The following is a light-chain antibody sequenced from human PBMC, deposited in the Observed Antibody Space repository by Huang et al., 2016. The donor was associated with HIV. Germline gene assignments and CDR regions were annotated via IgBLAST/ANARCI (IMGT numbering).Light chain of an antibody. CDR3: QRRSNWPS. J-gene: IGKJ4*02. Sequence: EMFLTQSPGNLSLSPGERATLSCRASQNIRNYLAWYQQKPGQAPRLLIYDASIRATGIPARFSGSGSGTDFTLTISRLEPEDSAVYYCQRRSNWPSFGGGTTVEI. CDR2: DAS. CDR1: QNIRNY. V-gene: IGKV3-11*01.